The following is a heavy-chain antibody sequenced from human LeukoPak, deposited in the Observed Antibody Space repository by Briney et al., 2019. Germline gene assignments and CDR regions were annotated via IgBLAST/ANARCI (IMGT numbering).Heavy chain of an antibody. J-gene: IGHJ6*02. Sequence: PGGSLRLSCVASGFTFSTYYMSWVRQAPGKGLEWVANIKEGGSEKYYVDSVKGRFTISRDNAKNSLYLQMNSLRAEDTAVYYCARDWADYYGMDVWGQGTTVTVSS. CDR2: IKEGGSEK. CDR1: GFTFSTYY. CDR3: ARDWADYYGMDV. V-gene: IGHV3-7*01. D-gene: IGHD3-16*01.